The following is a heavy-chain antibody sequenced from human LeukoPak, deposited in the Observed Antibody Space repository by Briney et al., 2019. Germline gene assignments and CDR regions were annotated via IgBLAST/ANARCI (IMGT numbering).Heavy chain of an antibody. D-gene: IGHD5-12*01. CDR2: INPKSGFT. J-gene: IGHJ5*02. CDR3: ARDAHTGYEFHDWFDP. Sequence: GASVKVSCKASGYTFNDYFMHWARQAPGQGLEWMGWINPKSGFTSYAQKFQGRVTMTTDTSISTAYMEMSRLTSDDTAVYYCARDAHTGYEFHDWFDPWGQGALVTVSS. V-gene: IGHV1-2*02. CDR1: GYTFNDYF.